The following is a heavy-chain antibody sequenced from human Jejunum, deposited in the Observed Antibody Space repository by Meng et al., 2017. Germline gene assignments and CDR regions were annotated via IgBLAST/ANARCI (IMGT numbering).Heavy chain of an antibody. Sequence: QVQLQQWCAGPLKPSETLSLSCAVYGGSFSSYYCGWIRQAPGKGLEWIGDIDHSGSTNYNPSLKNRVTISVDTSRNQISLNLNSVTAADTAVYYCARGGDPRAYYFDYWGQGNLVTVSS. CDR2: IDHSGST. CDR3: ARGGDPRAYYFDY. D-gene: IGHD3-10*01. V-gene: IGHV4-34*01. CDR1: GGSFSSYY. J-gene: IGHJ4*02.